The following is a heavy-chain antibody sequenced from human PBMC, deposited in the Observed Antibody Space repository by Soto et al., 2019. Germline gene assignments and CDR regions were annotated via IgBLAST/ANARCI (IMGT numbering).Heavy chain of an antibody. V-gene: IGHV1-18*01. CDR1: GYTFTSYG. Sequence: VASVKVSCKASGYTFTSYGISWVRQAPGQGLEWMGWISAYNGNTNYAQKLQGRVTMTTDTSTSTAYMELRSLRSDDTAVYYCAREQGGSGFGYFDYWGQGTLVTVSS. CDR2: ISAYNGNT. CDR3: AREQGGSGFGYFDY. D-gene: IGHD3-10*01. J-gene: IGHJ4*02.